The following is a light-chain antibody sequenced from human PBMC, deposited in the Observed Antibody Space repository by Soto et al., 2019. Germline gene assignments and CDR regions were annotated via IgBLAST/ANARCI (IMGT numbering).Light chain of an antibody. CDR2: EVS. Sequence: QCAVTQPASVSGSPGQSITISCTGTSSDVGGYNYVSWYQQQSGKAPKLMIHEVSNRPSGVSNRFSGSKSGNTASLTISGLQAQDEADYYCSSYTSSSTLVFGTGTKVTVL. CDR3: SSYTSSSTLV. J-gene: IGLJ1*01. V-gene: IGLV2-14*01. CDR1: SSDVGGYNY.